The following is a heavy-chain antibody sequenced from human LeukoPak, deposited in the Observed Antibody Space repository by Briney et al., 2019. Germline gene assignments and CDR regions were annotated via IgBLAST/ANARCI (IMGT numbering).Heavy chain of an antibody. J-gene: IGHJ4*02. V-gene: IGHV4-4*07. CDR1: GGSVSTYF. CDR2: IYNSENI. CDR3: ARHSNGVNGNLDY. D-gene: IGHD4-23*01. Sequence: SETLSLTCTVSGGSVSTYFWSWIRQPAGKGLEWIGRIYNSENINYNPSLQSRVTMSVDTSKNQFSLKLTSVTAADTAVYYCARHSNGVNGNLDYWGQGTLVTVSS.